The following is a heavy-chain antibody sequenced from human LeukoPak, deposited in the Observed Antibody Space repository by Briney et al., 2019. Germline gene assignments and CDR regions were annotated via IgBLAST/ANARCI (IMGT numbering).Heavy chain of an antibody. J-gene: IGHJ3*02. D-gene: IGHD3-16*01. Sequence: GGSLRLSCAATGFTFSSYWMHWVRQAPGKGLVWVSRIKYDGSSTNYADSVKGRFTISRDNAKNTLYLQMNSLRAEDTAVYYCTRRGAASDAFDIWGQGTMVTVSS. CDR1: GFTFSSYW. V-gene: IGHV3-74*01. CDR2: IKYDGSST. CDR3: TRRGAASDAFDI.